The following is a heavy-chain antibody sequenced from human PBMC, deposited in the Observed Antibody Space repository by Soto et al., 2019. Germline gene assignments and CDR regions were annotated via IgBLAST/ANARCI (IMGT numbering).Heavy chain of an antibody. CDR2: IYYSGST. D-gene: IGHD3-3*01. J-gene: IGHJ4*02. CDR1: GGSISSSSYY. CDR3: ARHPGFLLTFQR. V-gene: IGHV4-39*01. Sequence: PSETLSLTCTVSGGSISSSSYYWGWIRQPPGKGLEWIGSIYYSGSTYYNPSLKSRVTISVDTSKNQFSLKLSSVTAADTAVYYCARHPGFLLTFQRWGQGTLVTVSS.